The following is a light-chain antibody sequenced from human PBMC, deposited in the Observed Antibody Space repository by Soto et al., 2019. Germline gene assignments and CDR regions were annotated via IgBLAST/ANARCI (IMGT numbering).Light chain of an antibody. CDR3: HQRTTWPT. CDR1: QSVTSP. Sequence: EIVLTQSPATLSLSPGDRATLSCRTSQSVTSPLAWFQQKPGQAPRLLIDDVSRRATAIPARFSGSRSGTDFTLTISSLEPEDLAVYYCHQRTTWPTFGGGTKVEIK. V-gene: IGKV3-11*01. J-gene: IGKJ4*01. CDR2: DVS.